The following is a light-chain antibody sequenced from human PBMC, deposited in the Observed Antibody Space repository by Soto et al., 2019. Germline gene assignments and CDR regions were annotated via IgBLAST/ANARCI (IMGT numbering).Light chain of an antibody. J-gene: IGKJ5*01. CDR2: ATS. CDR1: QTISNY. V-gene: IGKV1-39*01. Sequence: DSQITQSPSPLSASVGDRVTITCRASQTISNYLNWYQHNPGKAPKLLIYATSSLHSGVPSRFSGSGFGTDFTLTISSLQTEDFATYYCQQNYSPPPISFGQRTRLEI. CDR3: QQNYSPPPIS.